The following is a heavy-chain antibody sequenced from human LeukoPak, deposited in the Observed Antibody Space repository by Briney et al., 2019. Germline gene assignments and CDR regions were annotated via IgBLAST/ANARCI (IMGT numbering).Heavy chain of an antibody. CDR2: INHSGST. J-gene: IGHJ4*02. CDR3: ARGRRGLSDTLDY. V-gene: IGHV4-34*01. Sequence: PSETLSLTCAVYGGSFSGYYWSWIRQPPGKGLEWIGEINHSGSTNYNPSLKSRVTISVDTSKNQFSLKLSSVTAADTAVYYCARGRRGLSDTLDYWGQGTLVTVSS. D-gene: IGHD5-18*01. CDR1: GGSFSGYY.